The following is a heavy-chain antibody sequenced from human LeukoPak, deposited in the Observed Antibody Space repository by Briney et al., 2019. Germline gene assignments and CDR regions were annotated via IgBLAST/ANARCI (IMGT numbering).Heavy chain of an antibody. J-gene: IGHJ3*02. CDR3: ARSGFQIAAAGMTAFDI. CDR2: INPNSGGT. D-gene: IGHD6-13*01. Sequence: GASVKVSCKASGYTFTGYYMHWVRQAPGQGLEWMGWINPNSGGTNYAQKFQGRVTMTRDTSISTAYMELSRLRSDDTAVYYCARSGFQIAAAGMTAFDIWGQGTMVTVSS. CDR1: GYTFTGYY. V-gene: IGHV1-2*02.